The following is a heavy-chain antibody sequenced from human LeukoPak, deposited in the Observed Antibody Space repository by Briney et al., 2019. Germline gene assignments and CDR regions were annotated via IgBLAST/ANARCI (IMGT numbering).Heavy chain of an antibody. CDR3: ARDYYDSSGYYPPDY. D-gene: IGHD3-22*01. CDR2: IYYSGST. CDR1: GGSISSYY. Sequence: SETLSLTCTVSGGSISSYYWSWIRQPPGKGLEWIGSIYYSGSTYYNPSLKSRVTISVDTSKNQFSLKLSSVTAADTAVYYCARDYYDSSGYYPPDYWGQGTLVTVSS. V-gene: IGHV4-59*12. J-gene: IGHJ4*02.